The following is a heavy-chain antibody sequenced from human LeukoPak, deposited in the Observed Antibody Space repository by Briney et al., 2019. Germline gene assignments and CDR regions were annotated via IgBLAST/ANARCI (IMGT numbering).Heavy chain of an antibody. Sequence: GGSLRLSCAASGFTFSSYEMNWVRQAPGKGLEWVSYISSSGSTIYYAGSVKGRFTISRDNAKNSLYLQMNSLRAEDTAVYYCASLLGSGYSIDYWGQGTLVTVSS. D-gene: IGHD3-22*01. CDR1: GFTFSSYE. CDR3: ASLLGSGYSIDY. V-gene: IGHV3-48*03. CDR2: ISSSGSTI. J-gene: IGHJ4*02.